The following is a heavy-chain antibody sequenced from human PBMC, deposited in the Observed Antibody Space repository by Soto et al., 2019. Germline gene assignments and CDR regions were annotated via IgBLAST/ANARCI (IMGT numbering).Heavy chain of an antibody. D-gene: IGHD3-10*01. Sequence: SETLSLTCTVSGGSISSSSYYWGWIRQPPGKGLEWIGSIYYSGSTYYNPSLKSRVTISVDTSKNQFSLKLSSVTAADTAVYYCARHTLVSADFDYWGQGTLVTVSS. J-gene: IGHJ4*02. CDR2: IYYSGST. V-gene: IGHV4-39*01. CDR3: ARHTLVSADFDY. CDR1: GGSISSSSYY.